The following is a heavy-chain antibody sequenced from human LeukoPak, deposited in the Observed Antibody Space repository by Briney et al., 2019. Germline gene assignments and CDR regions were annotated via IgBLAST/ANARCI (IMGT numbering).Heavy chain of an antibody. D-gene: IGHD2-21*01. J-gene: IGHJ3*02. CDR1: GFTFSSRW. CDR3: ASDDSYAFDI. V-gene: IGHV3-74*01. CDR2: VNSDESST. Sequence: GGSLRLSCAASGFTFSSRWMHWVRQAPGKGLVWVSHVNSDESSTNYADSVKGRFTVSRDNTKNTLYLQMNSLRAEDTAVYYCASDDSYAFDIWGQGTMVTVSS.